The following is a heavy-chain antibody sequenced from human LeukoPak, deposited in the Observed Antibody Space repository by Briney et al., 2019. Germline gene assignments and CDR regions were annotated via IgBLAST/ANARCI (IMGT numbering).Heavy chain of an antibody. CDR1: GGSFSGYY. V-gene: IGHV4-34*01. CDR2: INHSGST. J-gene: IGHJ5*02. D-gene: IGHD3-3*01. CDR3: VRVGERVPGDFWSGYYHFRGWFDP. Sequence: KSSETLSLTCAVYGGSFSGYYWSWIRQPPGKGLEWIGEINHSGSTNYNPSLKSRVTISVDTSKNQFSLKLSSVTAADTAVYYCVRVGERVPGDFWSGYYHFRGWFDPWGQGTLVTVSS.